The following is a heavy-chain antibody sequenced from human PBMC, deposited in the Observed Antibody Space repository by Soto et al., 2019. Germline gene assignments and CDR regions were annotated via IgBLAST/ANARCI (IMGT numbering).Heavy chain of an antibody. V-gene: IGHV1-8*01. CDR3: ARVVSRRWDTFNY. CDR2: MNPTSGNT. J-gene: IGHJ4*02. D-gene: IGHD3-16*01. Sequence: ASVKLSCKASGYTFTRYDVNWVRQATGQGLEWMGWMNPTSGNTGYAQKFQGRVTMTRNTSITTAYMELSNLRSEDTAVYYCARVVSRRWDTFNYWGQGTLVTVSS. CDR1: GYTFTRYD.